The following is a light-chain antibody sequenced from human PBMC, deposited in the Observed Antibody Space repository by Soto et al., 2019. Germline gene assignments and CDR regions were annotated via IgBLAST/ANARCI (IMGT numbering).Light chain of an antibody. CDR1: QSISSW. J-gene: IGKJ2*01. CDR2: KAS. V-gene: IGKV1-5*03. CDR3: QQYNSYSLYT. Sequence: DIQMTQSPSTLSASVGDRVTITCRASQSISSWLAWYQQKPGTAPKLLIYKASSLQSGVPSRFSGSGSGTEFTLTISSLQPDDFATYYCQQYNSYSLYTFGQGTKVDIK.